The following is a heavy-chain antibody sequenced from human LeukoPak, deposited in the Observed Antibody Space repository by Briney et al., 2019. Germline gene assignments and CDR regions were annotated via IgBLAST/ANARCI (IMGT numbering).Heavy chain of an antibody. CDR2: ISRSSSTM. D-gene: IGHD3-3*01. CDR1: GFTFSSYS. J-gene: IGHJ5*02. Sequence: GGSLRLSCAASGFTFSSYSMNWVRQAPGKGLEWVSYISRSSSTMYYADSVKGRFTISRDNAKNSLYLQMNSLRAEDTAVYYCASVPFWSGTSEFDPWGQGTLVTVSS. CDR3: ASVPFWSGTSEFDP. V-gene: IGHV3-48*01.